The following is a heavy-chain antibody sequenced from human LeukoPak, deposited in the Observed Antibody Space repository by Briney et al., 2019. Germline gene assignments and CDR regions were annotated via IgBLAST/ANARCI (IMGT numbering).Heavy chain of an antibody. CDR2: INHSGST. CDR1: GGSFSGYY. D-gene: IGHD6-19*01. V-gene: IGHV4-34*01. CDR3: ARLMSGWYNDY. J-gene: IGHJ4*02. Sequence: SETLSLTCAVYGGSFSGYYWSWIRQPPGKGLEWIGEINHSGSTNYNPSLKSRVTISVDTSKNQFSLNLSSVTAADTAVYYCARLMSGWYNDYWGQGTLVTVSS.